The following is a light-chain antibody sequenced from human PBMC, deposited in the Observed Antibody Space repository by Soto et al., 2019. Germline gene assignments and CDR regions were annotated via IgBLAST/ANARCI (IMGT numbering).Light chain of an antibody. CDR3: QQRSDWSSVT. CDR2: DAS. CDR1: PSVTNF. Sequence: EIVLTQSQATLSLSPGESATLSCRASPSVTNFLAWYQQKPGQAPRLLIFDASNRATGIPARFSGSGSGTDFTLTISSLEPEDFAVYYCQQRSDWSSVTFGGGTKVDIK. V-gene: IGKV3-11*01. J-gene: IGKJ4*01.